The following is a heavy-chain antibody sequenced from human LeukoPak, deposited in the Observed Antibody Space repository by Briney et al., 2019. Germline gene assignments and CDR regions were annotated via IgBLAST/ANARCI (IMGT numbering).Heavy chain of an antibody. CDR2: ISGSGGST. J-gene: IGHJ4*02. CDR3: AKDRSCINDVCPRDFDY. D-gene: IGHD2-8*01. V-gene: IGHV3-23*01. Sequence: HPGGSLRLSCAASGFIFISYAMSWVRQAPGKGLEWVSTISGSGGSTYYADSVKGRFTISRDNSKNTVYLQMNSLRAEDTAVYYCAKDRSCINDVCPRDFDYWGQGTLVTVSS. CDR1: GFIFISYA.